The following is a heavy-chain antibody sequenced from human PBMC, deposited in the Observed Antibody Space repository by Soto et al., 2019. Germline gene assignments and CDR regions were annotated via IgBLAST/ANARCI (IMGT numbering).Heavy chain of an antibody. J-gene: IGHJ4*02. CDR3: ARGRHYYDSSGYYPLFY. CDR1: GGSFSGYY. CDR2: INHSGST. Sequence: SETLSLTCAVYGGSFSGYYWSWIRQPPGKGLEWIGEINHSGSTNYKPSLKSRVTISVDTSKNQFSLKLSSVTAADTAVYYCARGRHYYDSSGYYPLFYWGQGTLVTVSS. V-gene: IGHV4-34*01. D-gene: IGHD3-22*01.